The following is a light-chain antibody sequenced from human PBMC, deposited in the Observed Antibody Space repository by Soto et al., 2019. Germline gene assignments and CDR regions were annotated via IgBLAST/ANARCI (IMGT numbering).Light chain of an antibody. Sequence: EVVLTQSPGTLSLSPGERVTLSCRASQSVASSYLAWYQQKPGRAPRLLFYSASSRATGIPDRFSGSGSGTDFTLTIRSLEPEDFAVYYCPHFGRLPETCGQGTNVEI. J-gene: IGKJ1*01. CDR2: SAS. CDR3: PHFGRLPET. CDR1: QSVASSY. V-gene: IGKV3-20*01.